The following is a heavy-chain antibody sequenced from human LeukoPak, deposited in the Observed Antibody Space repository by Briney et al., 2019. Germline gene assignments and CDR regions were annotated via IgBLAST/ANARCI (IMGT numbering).Heavy chain of an antibody. D-gene: IGHD1-14*01. Sequence: QPGGSLRLSCAASGFTSSSSWTSWVRQSPRGRLGWVANRKRDGSEKYYVESVKGRFTISRDNAKNSLYLQMNSLRAEDTAVYYCAREPGFYYMDVWGKGTTVTVSS. CDR2: RKRDGSEK. CDR3: AREPGFYYMDV. J-gene: IGHJ6*03. V-gene: IGHV3-7*01. CDR1: GFTSSSSW.